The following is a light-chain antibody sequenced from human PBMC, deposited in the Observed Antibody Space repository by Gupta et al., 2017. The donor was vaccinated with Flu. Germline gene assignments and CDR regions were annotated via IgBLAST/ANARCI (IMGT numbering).Light chain of an antibody. V-gene: IGLV4-69*01. CDR1: SGPTTYA. CDR3: QTWGTGTRV. Sequence: QVVLTQSPTASASLGDSVQLTCPLSSGPTTYAIAWHQQHPDKGPRYLMKVDSDGTLNKGDGIPDRFSGSSSGAERYLTISSLQSDDEAYYYCQTWGTGTRVFGGGTRLTVL. J-gene: IGLJ3*02. CDR2: VDSDGTL.